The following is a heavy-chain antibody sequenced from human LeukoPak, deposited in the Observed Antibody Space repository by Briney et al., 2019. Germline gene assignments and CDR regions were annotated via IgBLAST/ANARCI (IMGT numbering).Heavy chain of an antibody. Sequence: GGSLRLSCAASGFTFSIYSMHWVRPAPGKGLEWVSSISSSSAYIYYADSVKGRFTISRDNAKNSLYLQMNSLRVEDTAMYYCARPYHYDSSGYPYWGQGTLVTVSS. CDR1: GFTFSIYS. CDR3: ARPYHYDSSGYPY. CDR2: ISSSSAYI. J-gene: IGHJ4*02. D-gene: IGHD3-22*01. V-gene: IGHV3-21*01.